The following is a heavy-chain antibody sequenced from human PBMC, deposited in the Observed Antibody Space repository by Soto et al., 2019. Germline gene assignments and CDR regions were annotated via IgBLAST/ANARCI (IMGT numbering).Heavy chain of an antibody. CDR3: AREMDSSSSSYYYYYGMDV. D-gene: IGHD6-6*01. J-gene: IGHJ6*02. V-gene: IGHV4-61*01. CDR1: GGSVSSGSYY. Sequence: SETLSLTCTVSGGSVSSGSYYWSWIRQPPGKGLEWIGYIYYSGSTNYNPSLKSRVTISVDTSKNQFSLKLSSVTAADTAVYYCAREMDSSSSSYYYYYGMDVWGQVTTVTVSS. CDR2: IYYSGST.